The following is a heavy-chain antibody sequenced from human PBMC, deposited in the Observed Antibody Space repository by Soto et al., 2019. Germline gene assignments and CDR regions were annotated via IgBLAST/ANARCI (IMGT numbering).Heavy chain of an antibody. V-gene: IGHV4-31*03. D-gene: IGHD1-1*01. J-gene: IGHJ4*02. CDR2: IYYSGRT. CDR3: AREVIVNWNRANYYDY. CDR1: GGSITSASYH. Sequence: QVQLQESGPGLVKPSQTLSLICSVSGGSITSASYHWTWIRQHPGRGLEWLANIYYSGRTYYNPSLKGRATISIDTSKNQFSLNVSSLTAADTAVYYCAREVIVNWNRANYYDYWGQGSWSPSPQ.